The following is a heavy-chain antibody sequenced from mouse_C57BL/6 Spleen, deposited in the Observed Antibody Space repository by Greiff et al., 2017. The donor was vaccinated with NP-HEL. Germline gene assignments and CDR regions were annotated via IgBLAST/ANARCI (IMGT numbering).Heavy chain of an antibody. CDR2: IYPGDGDT. Sequence: VKLMESGAELVKPGASVKISCKASGYAFSSYWMNWVKQRPGKGLEWIGQIYPGDGDTNYNGKFKGKATLTADKSSSTAYMQLSSLTSEDSAVYFCARWYYGSSYAMDYWGQGTSVTVSS. CDR1: GYAFSSYW. CDR3: ARWYYGSSYAMDY. D-gene: IGHD1-1*01. J-gene: IGHJ4*01. V-gene: IGHV1-80*01.